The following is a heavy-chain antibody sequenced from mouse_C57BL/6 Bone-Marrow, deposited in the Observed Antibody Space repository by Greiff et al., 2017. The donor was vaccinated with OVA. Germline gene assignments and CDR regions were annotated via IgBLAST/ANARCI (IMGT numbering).Heavy chain of an antibody. CDR3: ARRAMITTKAMDY. V-gene: IGHV5-12*01. D-gene: IGHD2-4*01. Sequence: EVHLVESGGGLVQPGGSLKLSCAASGFTFSDYYMYWVRQTPEKRLEWVAYISNGGGSTYYPDTVKGRFTISRDNAKNTLYLQMKRLKSEDTAMYYCARRAMITTKAMDYWGQGTSVTVSS. J-gene: IGHJ4*01. CDR2: ISNGGGST. CDR1: GFTFSDYY.